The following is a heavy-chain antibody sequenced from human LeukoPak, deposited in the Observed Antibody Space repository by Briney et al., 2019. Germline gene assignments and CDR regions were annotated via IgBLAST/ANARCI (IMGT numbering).Heavy chain of an antibody. CDR3: AREARYDRSGAFDY. Sequence: GGSLRLSCAASGFTFSSYGMHWVRQAPGKGLEWVAVISYDGSNKYYADSVKGRFTISRDNAKNTLYLQMNSLRAEDTAVYYCAREARYDRSGAFDYWGQGTLVTVSS. J-gene: IGHJ4*02. D-gene: IGHD1-26*01. CDR1: GFTFSSYG. CDR2: ISYDGSNK. V-gene: IGHV3-30*03.